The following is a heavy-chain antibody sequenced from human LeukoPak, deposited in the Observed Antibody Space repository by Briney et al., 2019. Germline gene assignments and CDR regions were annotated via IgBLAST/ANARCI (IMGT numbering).Heavy chain of an antibody. J-gene: IGHJ4*02. CDR1: VYSISSGYY. D-gene: IGHD1-14*01. V-gene: IGHV4-38-2*02. CDR3: ARDLYDDNRCFDF. CDR2: IHHSGIT. Sequence: SQTLSLTCTVSVYSISSGYYWGWIRQPPGKGLEWIGSIHHSGITYYNPSLKSRVTISVDTSKNQFSLRVDSVTAADTAVYYCARDLYDDNRCFDFWGQGILVTVSS.